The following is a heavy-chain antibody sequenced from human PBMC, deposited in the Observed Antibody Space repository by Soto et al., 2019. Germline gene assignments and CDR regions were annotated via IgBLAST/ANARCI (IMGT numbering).Heavy chain of an antibody. V-gene: IGHV4-39*01. D-gene: IGHD3-9*01. CDR1: GGSISSSSYY. J-gene: IGHJ6*03. CDR2: IYYSGST. Sequence: SETLSLTCTVSGGSISSSSYYWGWIRQPPGEGLEWIGSIYYSGSTYYNPSLKSRVTISVDTSKNQFSLKLSSVTAADTAVYYCAGVNYDILTGYYITEYYYYMDVWGKGTTVTVSS. CDR3: AGVNYDILTGYYITEYYYYMDV.